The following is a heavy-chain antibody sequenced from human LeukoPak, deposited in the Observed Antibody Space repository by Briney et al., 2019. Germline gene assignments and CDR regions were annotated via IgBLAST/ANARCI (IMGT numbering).Heavy chain of an antibody. CDR1: GYTFTSYY. D-gene: IGHD5-18*01. J-gene: IGHJ4*02. Sequence: GASVKVSCKASGYTFTSYYMQWVRQAPGQGLEWMGIINPSGGSTSYAQKFQGRVSMTRDTSTSTVYMELSSLRSEDTAVYYCVRSQGGAYSYGTDYWGQGTLVTVSS. V-gene: IGHV1-46*01. CDR2: INPSGGST. CDR3: VRSQGGAYSYGTDY.